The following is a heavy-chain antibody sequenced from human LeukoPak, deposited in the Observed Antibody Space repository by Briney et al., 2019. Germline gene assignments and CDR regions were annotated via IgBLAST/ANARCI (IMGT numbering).Heavy chain of an antibody. CDR3: ARQFDIVATNILDY. J-gene: IGHJ4*02. CDR2: IIPTLGIA. Sequence: ASVKVSCKASGGTFSSYAISWVRQAPGQGLEWMGRIIPTLGIANYAQKFQGRVTITADKSTSTAYMELSSLRSEDTAVYYCARQFDIVATNILDYRGQGTLVTVSS. CDR1: GGTFSSYA. D-gene: IGHD5-12*01. V-gene: IGHV1-69*04.